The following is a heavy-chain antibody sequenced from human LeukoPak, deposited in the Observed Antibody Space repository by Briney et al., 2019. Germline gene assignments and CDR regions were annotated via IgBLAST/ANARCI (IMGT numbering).Heavy chain of an antibody. Sequence: AGGSLRLSCAASGFTLSNYWMHWVRQAPGKGLVWVSRINSDGTTTSSADSVKGRFTISRDNAKNTLYLQMNSLRVEDTAVYYCARQYSSSSEFDYWGQGTLVTVSS. D-gene: IGHD6-6*01. CDR3: ARQYSSSSEFDY. CDR1: GFTLSNYW. J-gene: IGHJ4*02. V-gene: IGHV3-74*01. CDR2: INSDGTTT.